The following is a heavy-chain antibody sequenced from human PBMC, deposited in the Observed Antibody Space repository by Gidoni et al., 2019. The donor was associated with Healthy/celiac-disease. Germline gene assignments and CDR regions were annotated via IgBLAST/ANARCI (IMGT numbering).Heavy chain of an antibody. CDR3: ARATTVVTPFDY. CDR2: INAGNGNT. J-gene: IGHJ4*02. Sequence: QVQLVQSGAEVKKPGASVTVSCKASGYTFTSYAMHWVRQAPGQRLEWMGWINAGNGNTKYSQKFQGRVTITRDTSASTAYMELSSLRSEDTAVYYCARATTVVTPFDYWGQGTLVTVSS. V-gene: IGHV1-3*01. CDR1: GYTFTSYA. D-gene: IGHD4-17*01.